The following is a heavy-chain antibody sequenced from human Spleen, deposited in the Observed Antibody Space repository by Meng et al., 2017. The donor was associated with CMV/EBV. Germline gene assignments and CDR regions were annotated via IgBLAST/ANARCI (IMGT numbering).Heavy chain of an antibody. D-gene: IGHD3-16*01. CDR2: IIPILGIA. CDR1: GGTFSSYT. J-gene: IGHJ3*02. Sequence: SVKVSCKASGGTFSSYTISWVRQAPGQGLEWMGRIIPILGIANYAQKFQGRVTITADKSTSTAYMELSSLRSEDTAVYYCARDQGGHGAFDIWGQGTMVTVSS. V-gene: IGHV1-69*04. CDR3: ARDQGGHGAFDI.